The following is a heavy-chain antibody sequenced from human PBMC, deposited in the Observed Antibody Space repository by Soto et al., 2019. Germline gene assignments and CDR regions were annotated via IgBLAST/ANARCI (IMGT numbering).Heavy chain of an antibody. J-gene: IGHJ3*01. CDR3: AKDPSGDYVGGFDF. CDR2: MSATGRTS. D-gene: IGHD4-17*01. V-gene: IGHV3-23*01. Sequence: EVQLLESGGGLVQPGGSLRLSCAASGFNLNHYAMTWVRQAPGKGPEWVSRMSATGRTSFYADSVKGRFTISRDTTTSTRYLQMNSVRVDDTAVYYCAKDPSGDYVGGFDFWGLGTMVIVS. CDR1: GFNLNHYA.